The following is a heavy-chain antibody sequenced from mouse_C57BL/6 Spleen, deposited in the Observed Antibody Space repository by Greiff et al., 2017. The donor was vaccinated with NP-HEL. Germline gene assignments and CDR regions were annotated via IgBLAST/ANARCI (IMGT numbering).Heavy chain of an antibody. CDR3: ARDYGSSRNYYAMDY. V-gene: IGHV1-82*01. J-gene: IGHJ4*01. Sequence: QVQLQQSGPELVKPGASVKISCKASGYAFSSSWMNWVKQRPGKGLEWIGRIYPGDGDTNYNGKFKGKATLTADKSSSTAYMQLSSLTSEDSAVYFCARDYGSSRNYYAMDYWGQGTSVTVSS. CDR2: IYPGDGDT. D-gene: IGHD1-1*01. CDR1: GYAFSSSW.